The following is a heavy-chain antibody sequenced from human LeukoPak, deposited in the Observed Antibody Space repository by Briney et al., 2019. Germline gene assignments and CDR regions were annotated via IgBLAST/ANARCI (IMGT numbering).Heavy chain of an antibody. CDR1: GLTFSSSW. CDR2: ISGSGGST. J-gene: IGHJ4*02. D-gene: IGHD1-26*01. V-gene: IGHV3-23*01. Sequence: GGSLRLSCAVSGLTFSSSWMDWVRQAPGKGLEWVSAISGSGGSTYYADSVKGRFTISRDNSKNTLYLQMNSLRAEDTAVYYCAKDRQVGSDYWGQGTLVTVSS. CDR3: AKDRQVGSDY.